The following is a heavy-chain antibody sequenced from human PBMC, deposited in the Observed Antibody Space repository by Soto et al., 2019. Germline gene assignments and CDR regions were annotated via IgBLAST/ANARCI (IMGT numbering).Heavy chain of an antibody. J-gene: IGHJ5*02. Sequence: EVPLWESGGGLVQPGGSLRLSCAASGFTFSNYAMNWVRQAPGKGLEWVSAISGNGANTHYADSVTGRFTISRDNSKSMLYLQMNSLRAEDTAVYSCANRHLVGLMTTVTTGGFDPWGQGTLVTVSS. CDR1: GFTFSNYA. D-gene: IGHD4-17*01. CDR2: ISGNGANT. V-gene: IGHV3-23*01. CDR3: ANRHLVGLMTTVTTGGFDP.